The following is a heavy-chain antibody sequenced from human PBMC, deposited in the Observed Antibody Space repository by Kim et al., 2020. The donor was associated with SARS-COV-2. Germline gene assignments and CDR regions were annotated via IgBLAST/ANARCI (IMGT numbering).Heavy chain of an antibody. CDR1: GGSISSGGYS. CDR3: ARAAARRHFDY. J-gene: IGHJ4*02. V-gene: IGHV4-30-2*01. CDR2: IYHSGST. D-gene: IGHD6-6*01. Sequence: TLSLTCAVSGGSISSGGYSWSWIRQPPGKGLEWIGYIYHSGSTYYNPSLKSRVTISVDRSKNQFSLKLSSVTAADTAVYYCARAAARRHFDYWGKGT.